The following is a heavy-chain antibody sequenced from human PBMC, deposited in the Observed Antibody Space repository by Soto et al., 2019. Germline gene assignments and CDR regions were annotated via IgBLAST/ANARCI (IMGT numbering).Heavy chain of an antibody. CDR3: ARVRERIAVAGTGDAFDI. J-gene: IGHJ3*02. D-gene: IGHD6-19*01. CDR1: GGSISSSNW. CDR2: IYHSGST. Sequence: SETLSLTCAVSGGSISSSNWWSWVRQPPGKGLEWIGEIYHSGSTNYNPSLKSRVTISVDKSKNQFSLKLSPVTAADTAVYYCARVRERIAVAGTGDAFDIWGQGTMVTVSS. V-gene: IGHV4-4*02.